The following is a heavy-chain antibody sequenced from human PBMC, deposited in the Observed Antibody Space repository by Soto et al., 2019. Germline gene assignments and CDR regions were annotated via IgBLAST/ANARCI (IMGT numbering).Heavy chain of an antibody. CDR3: ARDFIVVVVAATGAYYYYGMDV. J-gene: IGHJ6*02. CDR2: IIPIFGTA. D-gene: IGHD2-15*01. V-gene: IGHV1-69*13. Sequence: ASVRVSCKASGGTFSSYAISWVRQAPGEGLEWMGGIIPIFGTANYAQKFQGRVTITADESTSTAYMELSSLRSEDTAVYYCARDFIVVVVAATGAYYYYGMDVWGQGTTVTVSS. CDR1: GGTFSSYA.